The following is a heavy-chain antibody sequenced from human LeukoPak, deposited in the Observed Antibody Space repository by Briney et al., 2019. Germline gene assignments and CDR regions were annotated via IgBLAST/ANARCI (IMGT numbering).Heavy chain of an antibody. D-gene: IGHD3-9*01. CDR2: ISSSGSYI. Sequence: GGTLRLSCAASGFTFSSYGMSWVRQAPGKGLEWVSSISSSGSYIYYADSVKGRFTISRDNAKNSLYLQMNSLRAEDTAVYYCARDGVLRHFDWLYYFDYWGQGTLVTVSS. V-gene: IGHV3-21*04. CDR3: ARDGVLRHFDWLYYFDY. CDR1: GFTFSSYG. J-gene: IGHJ4*02.